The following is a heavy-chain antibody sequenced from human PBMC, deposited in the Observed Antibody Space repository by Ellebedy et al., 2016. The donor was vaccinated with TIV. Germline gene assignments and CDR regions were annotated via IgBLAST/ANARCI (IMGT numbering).Heavy chain of an antibody. V-gene: IGHV3-21*01. CDR3: ARVQLGIAAAGTVDY. CDR2: ISSSSSYI. D-gene: IGHD6-13*01. Sequence: GESLKISXAASGFTFSSYSMNWVRQAPGKGLEWVSSISSSSSYIYYADSVKGRFTISRDNAKNSLYLQMNSLRAEDTAVYYCARVQLGIAAAGTVDYWGQGTLVTVSS. J-gene: IGHJ4*02. CDR1: GFTFSSYS.